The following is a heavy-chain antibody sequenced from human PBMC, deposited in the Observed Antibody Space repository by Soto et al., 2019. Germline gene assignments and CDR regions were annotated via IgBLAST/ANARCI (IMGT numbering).Heavy chain of an antibody. CDR3: ARTGKWSGTTDY. CDR1: GGSISSYY. CDR2: IYYSGST. V-gene: IGHV4-59*01. Sequence: PSETLSLTCPVSGGSISSYYWSWILQPPGKGLEWIGYIYYSGSTNYNPSLKSRVTISVDTSKNQFSLKLSSVTAADTAVYHCARTGKWSGTTDYWGQGTLVTVSS. D-gene: IGHD1-7*01. J-gene: IGHJ4*02.